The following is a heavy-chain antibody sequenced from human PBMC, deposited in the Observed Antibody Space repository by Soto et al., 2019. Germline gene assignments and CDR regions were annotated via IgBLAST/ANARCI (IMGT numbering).Heavy chain of an antibody. V-gene: IGHV4-34*01. J-gene: IGHJ6*02. CDR2: INHSGST. D-gene: IGHD2-21*02. CDR1: GVSFRGYY. CDR3: AREGALLFGGNSDYYSTMDV. Sequence: SESLALTCAVYGVSFRGYYWSGIRQPPGKGLEWIGEINHSGSTNYNPSLKSRVTISIDTSKNQFSLKLSSVTAADTAFYYCAREGALLFGGNSDYYSTMDVWGQGTTVT.